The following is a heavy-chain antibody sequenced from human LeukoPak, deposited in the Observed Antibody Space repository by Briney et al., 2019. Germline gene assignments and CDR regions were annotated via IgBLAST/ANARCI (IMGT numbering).Heavy chain of an antibody. V-gene: IGHV1-2*02. CDR1: GYTFTGYY. CDR2: INPNSGGT. Sequence: ASVKVSCKASGYTFTGYYMHWVRQAPGQGLEWMGWINPNSGGTNYAQKFQGRVTMTRDTSISTAYMELSRLRSDDTAMYYCARDRSRWLRPHRGLDYWGQGTLVTVSS. CDR3: ARDRSRWLRPHRGLDY. D-gene: IGHD5-24*01. J-gene: IGHJ4*02.